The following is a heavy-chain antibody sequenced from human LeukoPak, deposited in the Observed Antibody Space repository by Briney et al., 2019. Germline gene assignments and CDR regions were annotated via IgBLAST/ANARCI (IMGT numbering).Heavy chain of an antibody. D-gene: IGHD3-22*01. Sequence: GSLRLSCAASGFTFSDYYMNWIRQTPGKGLEWISHISSSSGHTNYADSVKGRFTVSRDNAKNSLYLQMNSLRAEDTAVYYCAKSSTGYSVDYWGQGTLVTVSS. CDR2: ISSSSGHT. CDR3: AKSSTGYSVDY. V-gene: IGHV3-11*06. J-gene: IGHJ4*02. CDR1: GFTFSDYY.